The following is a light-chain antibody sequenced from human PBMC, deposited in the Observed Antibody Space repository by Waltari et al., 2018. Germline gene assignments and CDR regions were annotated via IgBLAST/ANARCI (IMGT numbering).Light chain of an antibody. Sequence: QSVLTQPPSASGTPGQRVLISCSGSSSNLGSNYVYWYQQIPGTAPKLLIYQNDHRPSGVPDRFSVSKSGTAASLAISGLRSEDEADYFCASWDGSLSGRVFGGGTKLTVL. V-gene: IGLV1-47*01. CDR1: SSNLGSNY. CDR2: QND. J-gene: IGLJ3*02. CDR3: ASWDGSLSGRV.